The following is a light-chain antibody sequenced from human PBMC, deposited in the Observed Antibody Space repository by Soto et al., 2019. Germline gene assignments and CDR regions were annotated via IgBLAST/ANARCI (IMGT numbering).Light chain of an antibody. CDR1: QGVTNT. Sequence: EIVMTQSPATLSLSPGERATLSCRASQGVTNTFAWYQQKSGQAPRLLIYDVSIRATGVPARFSGTGSETDFTLTISGLQSEDSAVYFCQQRSNWPRTFGQATKVDI. CDR2: DVS. V-gene: IGKV3-15*01. J-gene: IGKJ1*01. CDR3: QQRSNWPRT.